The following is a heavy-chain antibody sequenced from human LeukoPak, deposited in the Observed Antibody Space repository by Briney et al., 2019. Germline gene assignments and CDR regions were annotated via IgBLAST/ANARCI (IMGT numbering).Heavy chain of an antibody. D-gene: IGHD2-8*01. CDR3: ARVGYCTNGVCYDASDI. Sequence: ASVKVSCKASGYTFTSYGISWVRQAPGQGLEWMGWISAYNGSTNYAQKLQGRVTMTTDTSTSTAYMELRSLRSDDTAVYYCARVGYCTNGVCYDASDIWGQGTMVTVSS. CDR1: GYTFTSYG. V-gene: IGHV1-18*01. CDR2: ISAYNGST. J-gene: IGHJ3*02.